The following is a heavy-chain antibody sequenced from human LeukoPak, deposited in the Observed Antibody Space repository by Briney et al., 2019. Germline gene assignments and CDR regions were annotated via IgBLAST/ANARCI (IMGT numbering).Heavy chain of an antibody. Sequence: PGGSLTLSCAASGFTVRSSYMRWVRQPPGRGLEWVSLNYSGGSTYYENSVQGRFAISSDNSKNNLYLQMNSLEAEETAVYYCARLNEVTKYCYIDVWGRDAPVTVSS. CDR2: NYSGGST. J-gene: IGHJ2*01. D-gene: IGHD4-17*01. CDR1: GFTVRSSY. CDR3: ARLNEVTKYCYIDV. V-gene: IGHV3-53*01.